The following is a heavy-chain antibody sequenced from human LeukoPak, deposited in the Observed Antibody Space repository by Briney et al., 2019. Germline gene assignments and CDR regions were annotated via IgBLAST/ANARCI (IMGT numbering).Heavy chain of an antibody. Sequence: GGSLRLSCAASGFTFDDYAMHWVRQAPGKGLEWVSGISVNSGDIIYADSVKGRFTISRDNANNSLFLQMNSLRAEDMALYYCARRSGDRAFDIWGQGTLVTVSS. V-gene: IGHV3-9*03. CDR2: ISVNSGDI. J-gene: IGHJ3*02. CDR1: GFTFDDYA. D-gene: IGHD3-10*01. CDR3: ARRSGDRAFDI.